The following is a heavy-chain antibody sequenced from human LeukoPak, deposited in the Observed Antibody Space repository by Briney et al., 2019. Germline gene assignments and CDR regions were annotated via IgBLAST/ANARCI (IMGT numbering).Heavy chain of an antibody. V-gene: IGHV4-59*01. CDR2: IYYSGST. J-gene: IGHJ4*02. CDR3: ARAYSSSWSSYYFGY. D-gene: IGHD6-13*01. CDR1: GGSISSYY. Sequence: SETLSLTCTVSGGSISSYYWSWIRQPPGKGLEWIGYIYYSGSTNYNPSLKSRVTISVDTSKNQFSLKLSSVTAADTAVYYCARAYSSSWSSYYFGYWGQGTLVTVSS.